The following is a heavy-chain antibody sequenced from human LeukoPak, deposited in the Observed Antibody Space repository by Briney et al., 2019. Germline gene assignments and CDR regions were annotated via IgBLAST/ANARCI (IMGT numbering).Heavy chain of an antibody. J-gene: IGHJ4*02. CDR1: GGSISSGDYY. Sequence: SETLSLTCTVSGGSISSGDYYWSWIRQPPGEGLEWIGYIYYSGSTNYNPSLKSRVTISVDTSKNQFSLKLSSVTAADTAVYYCARTLRYYDSSGYALDYWGQGTLVTVSS. CDR2: IYYSGST. V-gene: IGHV4-61*08. D-gene: IGHD3-22*01. CDR3: ARTLRYYDSSGYALDY.